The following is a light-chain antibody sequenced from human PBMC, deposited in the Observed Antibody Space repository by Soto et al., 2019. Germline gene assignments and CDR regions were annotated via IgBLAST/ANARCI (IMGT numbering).Light chain of an antibody. V-gene: IGKV1-9*01. J-gene: IGKJ1*01. Sequence: DIQLTQSPSFLSASVGDRVTITCRASQGISSYLAWYQQKPGKAPKLLIYAASSLQSGVPSRFSGSGSETDFTLTISSLQPEDFATYSCQHSTTWTFGQGTKV. CDR2: AAS. CDR3: QHSTTWT. CDR1: QGISSY.